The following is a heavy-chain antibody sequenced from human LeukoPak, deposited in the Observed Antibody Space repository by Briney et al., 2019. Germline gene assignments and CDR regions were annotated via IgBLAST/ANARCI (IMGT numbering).Heavy chain of an antibody. V-gene: IGHV7-4-1*02. CDR1: GYAFTSHA. J-gene: IGHJ4*02. CDR2: SNTYTGNP. Sequence: ASVKVSCKGSGYAFTSHAINWVRQAPGQGLEWMGWSNTYTGNPTYAQGFTGRFVFSLDTSVSTAYLQINSLQAEDTALYYCALTSSWNDDGGVYFDYWGQGTLVTVSS. D-gene: IGHD1-1*01. CDR3: ALTSSWNDDGGVYFDY.